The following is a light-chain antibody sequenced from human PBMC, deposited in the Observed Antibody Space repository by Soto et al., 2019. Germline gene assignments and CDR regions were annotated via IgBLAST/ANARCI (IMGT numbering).Light chain of an antibody. V-gene: IGLV2-14*01. CDR3: GSFTTSASYV. J-gene: IGLJ1*01. CDR2: GVN. Sequence: QSALTQPASVSGSPGQSITVSCTGSSSDFGDDKYVSWYQQQPGKGPNLLIYGVNSRPSGISNRFSGSKSGNTASLTISGLQVEDEAEYFCGSFTTSASYVFGTGTKLTVL. CDR1: SSDFGDDKY.